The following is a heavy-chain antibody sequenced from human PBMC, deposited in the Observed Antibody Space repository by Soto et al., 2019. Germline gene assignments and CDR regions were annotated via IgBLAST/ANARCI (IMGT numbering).Heavy chain of an antibody. CDR3: ARDRLYCYDYGGNSGNYFDY. CDR1: GFTFSSYG. J-gene: IGHJ4*02. Sequence: GGSLRLSCAASGFTFSSYGMHWVRQAPGKGLEWVAVIWYDGSNKYYADSVKGRFTISRDNSKNTLYLQMNSLRAEDTAVYYCARDRLYCYDYGGNSGNYFDYWGQATLVTVSS. CDR2: IWYDGSNK. V-gene: IGHV3-33*01. D-gene: IGHD4-17*01.